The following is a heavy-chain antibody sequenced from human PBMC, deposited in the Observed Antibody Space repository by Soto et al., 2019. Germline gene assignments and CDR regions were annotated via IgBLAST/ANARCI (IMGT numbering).Heavy chain of an antibody. J-gene: IGHJ6*02. CDR1: GASINSYY. CDR3: ARGGYSYGREYGMDV. CDR2: IHNSGST. V-gene: IGHV4-59*01. Sequence: PSETLSLTCSVSGASINSYYWSWIRQPPEKGLEWIGYIHNSGSTNYNPSLKSRVTMSLDASKNQFSLKLTSLTAADTAVYYCARGGYSYGREYGMDVWGQGTTVTVSS. D-gene: IGHD5-18*01.